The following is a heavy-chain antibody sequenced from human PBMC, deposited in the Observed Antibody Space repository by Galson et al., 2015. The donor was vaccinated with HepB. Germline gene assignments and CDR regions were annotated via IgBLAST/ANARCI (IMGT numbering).Heavy chain of an antibody. Sequence: SLRLSCAASGFTFGGSAIHWVRQASGRGLEWVGHIRSKTKNYATAYAASVKGRFTISRDDSKSTAYLQMNSLKTEDTAVYYCTRLPGIRAGDSNNQNDYWGQGTLVTVSS. D-gene: IGHD6-13*01. CDR2: IRSKTKNYAT. J-gene: IGHJ4*02. CDR1: GFTFGGSA. CDR3: TRLPGIRAGDSNNQNDY. V-gene: IGHV3-73*01.